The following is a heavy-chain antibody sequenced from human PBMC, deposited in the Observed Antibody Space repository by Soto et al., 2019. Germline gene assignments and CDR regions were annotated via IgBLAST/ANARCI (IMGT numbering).Heavy chain of an antibody. CDR2: IFPIFGTA. V-gene: IGHV1-69*06. J-gene: IGHJ4*02. D-gene: IGHD4-17*01. Sequence: ASVKLSCKASGDTFSSYAINCVRQAPGQGLEWMGWIFPIFGTANYAQKFQGRVTITADKSTSTAYMELNSLRSEDTAVYYCARDPDYGGNSGLGLVDYWGQGTLVTVSS. CDR1: GDTFSSYA. CDR3: ARDPDYGGNSGLGLVDY.